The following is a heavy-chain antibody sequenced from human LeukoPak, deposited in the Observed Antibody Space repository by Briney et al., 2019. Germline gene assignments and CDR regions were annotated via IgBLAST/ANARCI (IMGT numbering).Heavy chain of an antibody. D-gene: IGHD3-10*01. Sequence: ASVKVSCKVSGYTLTELSMHWVRQAPGKGLEWMGGFDPEDGETIYAQKFQGRATMTEGTSTDTAYMELSSLRSEDTAVYYCATYGSGRSEYYYYGMDVWGQGTTVTVSS. CDR3: ATYGSGRSEYYYYGMDV. CDR2: FDPEDGET. V-gene: IGHV1-24*01. J-gene: IGHJ6*02. CDR1: GYTLTELS.